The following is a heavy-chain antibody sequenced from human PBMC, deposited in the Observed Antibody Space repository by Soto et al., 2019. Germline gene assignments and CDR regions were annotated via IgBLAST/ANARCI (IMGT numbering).Heavy chain of an antibody. CDR2: IWYDGNNK. J-gene: IGHJ4*02. CDR1: GFTFSNYG. Sequence: QVQLVESGGGVVQPGGSLRLSCAASGFTFSNYGMHWVRQAPGKGLEWVAVIWYDGNNKYYADSVKGRFTISRDNSNNTLYVQMTSLRAEDTAVYYCARGLPSLFDYWGQGTLVTVSS. CDR3: ARGLPSLFDY. V-gene: IGHV3-33*01.